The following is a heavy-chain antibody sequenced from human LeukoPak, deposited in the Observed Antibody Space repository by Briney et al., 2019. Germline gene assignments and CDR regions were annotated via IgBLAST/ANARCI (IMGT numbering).Heavy chain of an antibody. J-gene: IGHJ5*02. V-gene: IGHV4-39*01. D-gene: IGHD3-3*01. CDR3: ARHQRTTIFGVVITVNWFDP. CDR2: IYYSGST. CDR1: GGSISSSSYY. Sequence: SETLSLTCTVSGGSISSSSYYWGWIRQPPGKGLEWIGSIYYSGSTYYNPSLKSRVTISVDTSKNQFSLKLSSVTAADTAVYYCARHQRTTIFGVVITVNWFDPWGQGTLVTVSS.